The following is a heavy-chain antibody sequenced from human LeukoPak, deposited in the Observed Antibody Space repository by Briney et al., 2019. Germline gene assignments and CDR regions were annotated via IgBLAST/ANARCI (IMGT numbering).Heavy chain of an antibody. CDR2: IYYSGST. CDR1: GGSISSSGYY. D-gene: IGHD3-10*01. Sequence: SETLSLTCTVSGGSISSSGYYWGWIRQPPGKGLEWIASIYYSGSTYYNPSLKSRVTISVDTSKNQLSLKLSSVTAADTAVYYCARGVLLWFGELYAFDIWGQGTMVTVSS. V-gene: IGHV4-39*07. J-gene: IGHJ3*02. CDR3: ARGVLLWFGELYAFDI.